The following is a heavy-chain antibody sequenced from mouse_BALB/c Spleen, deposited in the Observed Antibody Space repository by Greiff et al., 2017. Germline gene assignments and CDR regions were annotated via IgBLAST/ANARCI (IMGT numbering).Heavy chain of an antibody. CDR3: TRGGLRPPFAY. CDR2: INPSNGGT. Sequence: QVQLQQSGAELVKPGASVKLSCKASGYTFTSYYMYWVKQRPGQGLEWIGEINPSNGGTNFNEKFKSKATLTVDKSSSTAYMQLSSLTSEDSAVYDCTRGGLRPPFAYWGQGTLVTVSA. J-gene: IGHJ3*01. V-gene: IGHV1S81*02. CDR1: GYTFTSYY. D-gene: IGHD2-4*01.